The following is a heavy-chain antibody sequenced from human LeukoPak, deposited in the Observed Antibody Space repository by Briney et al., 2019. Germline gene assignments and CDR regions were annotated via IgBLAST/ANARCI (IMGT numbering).Heavy chain of an antibody. J-gene: IGHJ4*02. CDR3: ARERGLQNFDY. D-gene: IGHD2-21*01. CDR2: ISSSGGST. Sequence: GGSLRLSCAASGFTLSSYAMSWVRQAPGKGLQWVSGISSSGGSTYYVDSVKGRFTISRDNSKNTLYLQMNSLRAEDTAVYYCARERGLQNFDYWGQGTLVTVSS. V-gene: IGHV3-23*01. CDR1: GFTLSSYA.